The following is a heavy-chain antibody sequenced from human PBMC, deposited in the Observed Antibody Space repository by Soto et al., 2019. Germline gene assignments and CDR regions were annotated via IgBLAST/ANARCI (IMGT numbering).Heavy chain of an antibody. CDR2: IGGDAVTT. CDR1: GFSFGSYS. V-gene: IGHV3-23*01. Sequence: EVQLLESGGGLVQPGGSLRLSCAASGFSFGSYSMTWVRQAPGKGLEWVSVIGGDAVTTYYADSVKGRFTVSRDNSKNTVHLQMNSLRAEDTAVYYCAPRKYGSFNIGAFDIWGQGTMVTVSS. D-gene: IGHD1-26*01. J-gene: IGHJ3*02. CDR3: APRKYGSFNIGAFDI.